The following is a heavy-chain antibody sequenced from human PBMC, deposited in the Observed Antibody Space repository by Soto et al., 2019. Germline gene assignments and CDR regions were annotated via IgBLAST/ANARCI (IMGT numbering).Heavy chain of an antibody. CDR3: ARDLGSSGWYSTGY. CDR2: INSDGSST. V-gene: IGHV3-74*01. J-gene: IGHJ4*02. CDR1: GFTFSSYL. Sequence: GGTLRLSCAPFGFTFSSYLMLWVRQAPGKGLVWVSRINSDGSSTSYADSVKGRFTISRDNAKNTLYLQMNSLRAEDTAVYYCARDLGSSGWYSTGYWGQGT. D-gene: IGHD6-19*01.